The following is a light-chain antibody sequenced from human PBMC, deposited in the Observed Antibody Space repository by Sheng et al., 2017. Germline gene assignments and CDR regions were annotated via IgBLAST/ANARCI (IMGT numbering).Light chain of an antibody. CDR2: AAS. CDR1: QDISSW. CDR3: QQYGGSPQFT. J-gene: IGKJ3*01. V-gene: IGKV1-12*01. Sequence: DIQMTQSPSSVSASVGDRVTITCRATQDISSWLAWYQQKPGKAPKLLIYAASSLQSGVPLRFSGSGSGTDFTLTISSLQPEDFAVYYCQQYGGSPQFTFGPGTKVDIK.